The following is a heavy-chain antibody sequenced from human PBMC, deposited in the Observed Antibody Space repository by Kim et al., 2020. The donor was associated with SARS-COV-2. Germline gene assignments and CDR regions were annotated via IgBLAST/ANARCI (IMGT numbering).Heavy chain of an antibody. J-gene: IGHJ6*02. V-gene: IGHV3-33*05. CDR3: GGDYYYYYGMDV. CDR2: ISYDGSNK. CDR1: GFTFSSYG. Sequence: GGSLRLSCAASGFTFSSYGMHWVRQAPGKGLEWVAVISYDGSNKYYADSVKGRFTISRDNSKNTLYLQMNSLRAEDTAVYYCGGDYYYYYGMDVWGQGPT.